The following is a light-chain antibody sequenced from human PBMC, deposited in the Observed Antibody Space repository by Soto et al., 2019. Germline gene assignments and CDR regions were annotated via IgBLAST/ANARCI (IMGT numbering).Light chain of an antibody. CDR2: DVS. J-gene: IGLJ1*01. V-gene: IGLV2-14*01. Sequence: QPASVSGSPGQSITISCTGTSSDVGGYNYVSWYQQHPGKAPTLMIYDVSNRPSGVSNRFSGSKSGNTASLTISGLQAEDEADYYCSSYTSSSTLLYVFGTGTKLTVL. CDR3: SSYTSSSTLLYV. CDR1: SSDVGGYNY.